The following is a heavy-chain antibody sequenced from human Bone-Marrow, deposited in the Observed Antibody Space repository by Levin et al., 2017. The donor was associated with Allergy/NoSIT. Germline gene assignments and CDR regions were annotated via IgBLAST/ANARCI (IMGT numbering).Heavy chain of an antibody. CDR2: VYSSGST. CDR1: GGSLSSYY. V-gene: IGHV4-59*01. J-gene: IGHJ4*02. D-gene: IGHD2-15*01. Sequence: SETLSLTCTVSGGSLSSYYWTWIRQPPGKALEWLGFVYSSGSTNYNPSLKSRVTISLDTSKNQFSLKLSSVTAADTAVYYCARGIKVAVTNPYFDYWGQGTLITVSA. CDR3: ARGIKVAVTNPYFDY.